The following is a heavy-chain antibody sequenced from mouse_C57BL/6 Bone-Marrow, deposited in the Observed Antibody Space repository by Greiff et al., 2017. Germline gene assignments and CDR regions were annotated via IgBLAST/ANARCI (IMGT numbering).Heavy chain of an antibody. V-gene: IGHV1-63*01. CDR1: GYTFTNYW. CDR2: IYPGGGYT. Sequence: VKLQQSGAKLVRPGTSVKMSCKASGYTFTNYWIGWAKQRPGHGLEWIGDIYPGGGYTNYNEKFKGKATLTADKSSSTAYMQFSSLTSEDSAIYYCAVYSNWYFDVWGTGTTVTVSS. D-gene: IGHD2-5*01. CDR3: AVYSNWYFDV. J-gene: IGHJ1*03.